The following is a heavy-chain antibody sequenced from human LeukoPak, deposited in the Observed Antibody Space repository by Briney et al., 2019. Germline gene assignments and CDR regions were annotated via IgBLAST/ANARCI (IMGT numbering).Heavy chain of an antibody. J-gene: IGHJ4*02. Sequence: SETLSLTCAVYGGSFSGYYWSWIRQPPGKGLEWIGEINHSGSTNYNPSLKSRVTISVDTSKNQFSLKLSSVTAADTAVYYCARGPAGVLGRLFDYWGQGTLVTVSS. CDR3: ARGPAGVLGRLFDY. CDR1: GGSFSGYY. V-gene: IGHV4-34*01. CDR2: INHSGST. D-gene: IGHD6-19*01.